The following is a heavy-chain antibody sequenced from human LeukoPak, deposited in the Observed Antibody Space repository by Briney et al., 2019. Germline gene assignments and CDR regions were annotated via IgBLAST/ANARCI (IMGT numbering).Heavy chain of an antibody. V-gene: IGHV1-69*04. CDR3: ARFDGYNCPFDY. Sequence: SVKVSCKASGGTFSSYAISWVRQAPGQGLEWMGRIIPILGIANYAQKFQGRVTMTRDTSISTAYMELSRLRSDDTAVYYCARFDGYNCPFDYWGQGTLVTVSS. CDR1: GGTFSSYA. CDR2: IIPILGIA. D-gene: IGHD5-24*01. J-gene: IGHJ4*02.